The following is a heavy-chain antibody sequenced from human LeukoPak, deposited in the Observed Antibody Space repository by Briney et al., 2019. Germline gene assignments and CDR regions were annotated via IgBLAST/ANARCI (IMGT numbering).Heavy chain of an antibody. J-gene: IGHJ4*02. CDR2: IKHNGGEK. CDR1: GFTFTDYF. Sequence: GGSLRLSCVASGFTFTDYFMSWVRQAPGKGLEWVASIKHNGGEKYYVDSVKGRFTISRDNAKNSLYLEMSSLRVEDTAVYYCTRDWRNLGYDYWGQGTLATVSS. D-gene: IGHD5-12*01. V-gene: IGHV3-7*01. CDR3: TRDWRNLGYDY.